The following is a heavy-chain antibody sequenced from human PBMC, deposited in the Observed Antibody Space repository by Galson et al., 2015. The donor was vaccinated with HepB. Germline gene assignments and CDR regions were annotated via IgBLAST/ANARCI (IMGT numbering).Heavy chain of an antibody. D-gene: IGHD5-18*01. CDR2: ISYDGSNK. CDR3: ARTNTRGYSYGFVVY. J-gene: IGHJ4*02. V-gene: IGHV3-30-3*01. CDR1: GFTFSSYA. Sequence: SLRLSCAASGFTFSSYAMHWVRQAPGKGLEWVAVISYDGSNKYYADSVKGRFTISRDNSKNTLYLQMNSLRAEDTAVYYCARTNTRGYSYGFVVYWGQGTLVTVSS.